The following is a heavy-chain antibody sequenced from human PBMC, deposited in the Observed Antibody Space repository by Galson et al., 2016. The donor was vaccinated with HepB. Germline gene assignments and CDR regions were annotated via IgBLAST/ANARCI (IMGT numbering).Heavy chain of an antibody. Sequence: PALVKPTQTLTLTCTFSGFSLTSSGVGVGWIRQPPGKALEWLALIYWDDEKRYMPSLKSRLTISKDSSKNQVVLTMTNLDPVDTATYYCAYGYCGTMNCFARRASPDFGYWGQGTLVTVSS. D-gene: IGHD2-21*01. CDR2: IYWDDEK. J-gene: IGHJ4*02. CDR1: GFSLTSSGVG. V-gene: IGHV2-5*02. CDR3: AYGYCGTMNCFARRASPDFGY.